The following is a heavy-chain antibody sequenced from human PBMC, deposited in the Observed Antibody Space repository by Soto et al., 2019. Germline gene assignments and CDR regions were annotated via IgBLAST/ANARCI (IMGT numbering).Heavy chain of an antibody. CDR3: GRDGGYQRFDY. J-gene: IGHJ4*02. CDR1: GYTFTTYY. Sequence: QVQLVQSGAEVKKPGASVKVSCKASGYTFTTYYIHWVRRAPGQGLEWMGIINPSGGNITYAQKFQGRVTMTRDTSTSTVYMELSSLRSEDTAVYYCGRDGGYQRFDYWGQGALVTVSS. V-gene: IGHV1-46*03. CDR2: INPSGGNI. D-gene: IGHD2-2*01.